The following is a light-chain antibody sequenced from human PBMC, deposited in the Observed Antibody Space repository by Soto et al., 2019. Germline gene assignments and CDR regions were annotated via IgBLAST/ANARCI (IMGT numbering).Light chain of an antibody. CDR3: QQLYSTPPIT. CDR2: TVD. V-gene: IGKV1-39*01. J-gene: IGKJ5*01. CDR1: QSISSGY. Sequence: DIHMTQSPSSLAASIGDRVTISCRSSQSISSGYLNWFQQRPGRAPKLVVYTVDTLASGVPPRFSGSGSGTEFTLTIDNVQPEDFATYYCQQLYSTPPITFGQGTRLEIK.